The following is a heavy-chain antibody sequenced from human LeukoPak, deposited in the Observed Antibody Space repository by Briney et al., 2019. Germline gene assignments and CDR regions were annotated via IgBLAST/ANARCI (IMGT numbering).Heavy chain of an antibody. CDR1: GYTFTSYG. Sequence: ASVKVSCKASGYTFTSYGISWVRQAPGQGLEWMGWISAYNGNTNYAQKLQGRVTVTTDTSTSTAYMELRSLRSDDTAVYYCAREGAVAGMDYYYGMDVWGQGTTVTVSS. CDR2: ISAYNGNT. D-gene: IGHD6-19*01. CDR3: AREGAVAGMDYYYGMDV. V-gene: IGHV1-18*01. J-gene: IGHJ6*02.